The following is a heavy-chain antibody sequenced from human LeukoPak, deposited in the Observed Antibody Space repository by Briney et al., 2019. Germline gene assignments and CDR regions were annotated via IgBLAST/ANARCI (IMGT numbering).Heavy chain of an antibody. Sequence: GASVNVSCKASGYTFTDYYMHWVRQAPGQGLEWMGWTNPNSGGTNYAQKFQGRVAMTRDTSISTAYMELSRLRSDDTAVYYCARDVSRIMITFGGQNWFDPWGQGTLVTVSS. CDR2: TNPNSGGT. CDR3: ARDVSRIMITFGGQNWFDP. D-gene: IGHD3-16*01. V-gene: IGHV1-2*02. J-gene: IGHJ5*02. CDR1: GYTFTDYY.